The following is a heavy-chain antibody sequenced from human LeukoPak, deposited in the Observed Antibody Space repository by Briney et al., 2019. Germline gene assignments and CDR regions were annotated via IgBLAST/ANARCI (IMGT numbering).Heavy chain of an antibody. J-gene: IGHJ6*02. Sequence: PSETLSLTCTVSRGSISSYYWSWIRQPPGKGLEWIGEIYLYGTTNYNPSFTSRVTMSVDRSRNQFSLKLTSVTAADTAVYYCARQKWEQQGRDYYFNGLDVWGPGTTVIVSS. V-gene: IGHV4-59*08. CDR2: IYLYGTT. D-gene: IGHD1/OR15-1a*01. CDR1: RGSISSYY. CDR3: ARQKWEQQGRDYYFNGLDV.